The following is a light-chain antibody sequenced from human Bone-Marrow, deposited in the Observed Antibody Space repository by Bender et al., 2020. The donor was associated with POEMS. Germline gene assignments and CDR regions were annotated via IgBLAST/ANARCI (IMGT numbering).Light chain of an antibody. J-gene: IGLJ3*02. V-gene: IGLV2-8*01. CDR1: SSDVGGYNY. Sequence: QSALTQPPSASGSPGQSVTISCTGTSSDVGGYNYVSWYQQHPGKAPKLMIYEVSKRPSEIPDRFSGSQSGTSASLAITGLQSEDEAAYFCQSYDSDLNGWVFGGGTKLTVL. CDR2: EVS. CDR3: QSYDSDLNGWV.